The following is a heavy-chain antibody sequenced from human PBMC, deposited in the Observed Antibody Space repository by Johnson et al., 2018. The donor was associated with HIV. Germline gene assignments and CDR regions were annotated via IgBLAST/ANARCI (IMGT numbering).Heavy chain of an antibody. V-gene: IGHV3-7*05. CDR3: AREVMEDFWSGSFDAFDI. CDR2: IKQDGSEK. CDR1: GFTFSSYW. J-gene: IGHJ3*02. Sequence: VQLVESGGALVQPGGSLRLSCAASGFTFSSYWMNWVRQAPGKGLQWVANIKQDGSEKYYVDSVKGRFTISRDNAKNSLYLQMNSLRAEDTAGYYCAREVMEDFWSGSFDAFDIWGQGTMGTVSS. D-gene: IGHD3-3*01.